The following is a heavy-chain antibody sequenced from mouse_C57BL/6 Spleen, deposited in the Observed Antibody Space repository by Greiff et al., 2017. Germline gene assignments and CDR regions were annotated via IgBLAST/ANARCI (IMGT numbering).Heavy chain of an antibody. D-gene: IGHD1-1*01. CDR3: ARTRSSYAMDY. J-gene: IGHJ4*01. CDR2: INPSTGGT. V-gene: IGHV1-42*01. Sequence: EVQLQQSGPELVKPGASVKISCKASGYSFTGYYMNWVKQSPEKSLEWIGEINPSTGGTTYNQKFKAKATLTVDKSSSTAYMQLKRLTSEDSAVYYCARTRSSYAMDYWGQGTSVTVSS. CDR1: GYSFTGYY.